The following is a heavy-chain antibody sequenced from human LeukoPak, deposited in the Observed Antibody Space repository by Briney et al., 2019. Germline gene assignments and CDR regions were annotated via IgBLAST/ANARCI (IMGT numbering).Heavy chain of an antibody. CDR3: AKYLAVAGFDY. D-gene: IGHD6-19*01. Sequence: GGSLRLSCAASGFIFDDYSMHWVRQVPGKGLEWVSGITWNSNSLVYADSVKGRFTISRDNAKNSLYLQMNSLRAEDTAVYYCAKYLAVAGFDYWGQGTLVTVSS. J-gene: IGHJ4*02. V-gene: IGHV3-9*01. CDR2: ITWNSNSL. CDR1: GFIFDDYS.